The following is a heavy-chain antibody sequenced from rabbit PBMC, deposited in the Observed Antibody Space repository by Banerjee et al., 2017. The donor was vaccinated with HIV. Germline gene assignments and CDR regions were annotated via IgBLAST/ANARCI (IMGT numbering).Heavy chain of an antibody. J-gene: IGHJ4*01. CDR3: ARGVNAYGYAGYAAANGYYFDL. CDR1: GFSFSSSYY. D-gene: IGHD6-1*01. CDR2: IYTGSSGST. V-gene: IGHV1S40*01. Sequence: QSLEESGGDLVKPGASLTLTCTASGFSFSSSYYMCWVRQAPGKGLEWIGCIYTGSSGSTYYASWAKGRFTISKTSSTTVTLQMTSLTAADTATYFCARGVNAYGYAGYAAANGYYFDLWGQGTLVTVS.